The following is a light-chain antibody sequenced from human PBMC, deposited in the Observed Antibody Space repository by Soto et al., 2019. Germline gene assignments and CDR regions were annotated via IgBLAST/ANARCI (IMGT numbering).Light chain of an antibody. CDR1: QSISSW. CDR3: KQYNSYLT. J-gene: IGKJ3*01. CDR2: DAS. Sequence: DIQMTQSPSTLSASVGDRVTITCRASQSISSWLAWYQQKPGKAPKLLIYDASSLESGVPSRFSGSGSGTEFTLTISSLQPDDFATYYCKQYNSYLTFGPGTNVDI. V-gene: IGKV1-5*01.